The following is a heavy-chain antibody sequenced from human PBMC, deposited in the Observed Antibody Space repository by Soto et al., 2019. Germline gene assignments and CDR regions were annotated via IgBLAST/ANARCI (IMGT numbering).Heavy chain of an antibody. CDR3: ARDGGLAEDGMDV. D-gene: IGHD3-10*01. J-gene: IGHJ6*02. CDR1: GFIVSGNY. Sequence: EVRLVETGGDLIQPGGSLRLSCAASGFIVSGNYMSWVRQAPGKGLEWVSVIYSGGSTYYADSVKGRFTISRDNSKNTLYLQMNSLRADDTVVYYCARDGGLAEDGMDVWGQGTTVTVSS. V-gene: IGHV3-53*02. CDR2: IYSGGST.